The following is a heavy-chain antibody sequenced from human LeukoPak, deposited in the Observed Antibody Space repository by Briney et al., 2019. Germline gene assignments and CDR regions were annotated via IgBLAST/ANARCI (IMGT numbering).Heavy chain of an antibody. CDR3: ARKVHCSGGSCYFPPPYDY. V-gene: IGHV3-20*04. Sequence: GGSLRLYCAASGFTFDDYGMSWVRQAPGKGLEWVSGMNWNGGSTGYADSVKGRFTISRNNAKNSLYLQMNSLRAEDTALYYCARKVHCSGGSCYFPPPYDYWGQGTLVTVSS. J-gene: IGHJ4*02. CDR1: GFTFDDYG. CDR2: MNWNGGST. D-gene: IGHD2-15*01.